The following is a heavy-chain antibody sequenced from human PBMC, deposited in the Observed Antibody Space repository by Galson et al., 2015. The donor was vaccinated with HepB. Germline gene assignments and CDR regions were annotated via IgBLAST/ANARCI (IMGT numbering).Heavy chain of an antibody. CDR1: GTSISNYY. Sequence: ETLSLTCIVSGTSISNYYWSWIRQPAGKGLEWIGRIYTSGSTYYNPSLESRVTMSVDTSKNQFSLKLSSVTAADTAVYYCARDSYYYDSSGYYLTDYWGQGTLVTVSS. J-gene: IGHJ4*02. D-gene: IGHD3-22*01. V-gene: IGHV4-4*07. CDR2: IYTSGST. CDR3: ARDSYYYDSSGYYLTDY.